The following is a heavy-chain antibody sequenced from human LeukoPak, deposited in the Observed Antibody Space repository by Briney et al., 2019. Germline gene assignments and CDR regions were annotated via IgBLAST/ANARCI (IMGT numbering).Heavy chain of an antibody. CDR2: IYPGDSDS. CDR1: GYIFTDYW. V-gene: IGHV5-51*01. J-gene: IGHJ4*02. Sequence: GESLKISCKGSGYIFTDYWIAWVRQVPGKGLEWMGLIYPGDSDSRYSPSFRGRVTFSADKSINTAYPHWSSLKASDTAMYYCTRRSVYCSGNSCYSTIAYWGQGTLVTVSS. D-gene: IGHD2-15*01. CDR3: TRRSVYCSGNSCYSTIAY.